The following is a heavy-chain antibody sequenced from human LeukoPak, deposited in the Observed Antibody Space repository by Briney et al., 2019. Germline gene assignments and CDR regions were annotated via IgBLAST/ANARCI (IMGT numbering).Heavy chain of an antibody. CDR2: IRYDGSNK. J-gene: IGHJ4*02. D-gene: IGHD2-2*01. CDR1: GLKFNSYG. Sequence: GGSLRLSCAASGLKFNSYGIHWVRQAPGKGLEWVAFIRYDGSNKYYADSVKGRFTISRDNSKNTLYLQMNSLRDEDTALYYCAKHSTSGYCSSTSCYEFDCWGQGTLVTVSS. V-gene: IGHV3-30*02. CDR3: AKHSTSGYCSSTSCYEFDC.